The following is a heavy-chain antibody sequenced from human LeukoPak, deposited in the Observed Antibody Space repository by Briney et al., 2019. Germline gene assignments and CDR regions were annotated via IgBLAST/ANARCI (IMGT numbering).Heavy chain of an antibody. V-gene: IGHV3-30-3*01. Sequence: GGSLRLSCAASGFTFSSYAMHWVRQAPGKGLEWVAVISYDGSNKYYAGSVKGRFTISRDNSKNTLYLQMNSLRAEDTAVYYCARGPMGVTDYYYYYGMDVWGQRTTVTVSS. CDR2: ISYDGSNK. CDR1: GFTFSSYA. J-gene: IGHJ6*02. D-gene: IGHD1-26*01. CDR3: ARGPMGVTDYYYYYGMDV.